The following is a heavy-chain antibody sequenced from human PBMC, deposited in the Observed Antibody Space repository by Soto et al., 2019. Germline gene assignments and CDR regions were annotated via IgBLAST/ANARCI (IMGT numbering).Heavy chain of an antibody. CDR1: GGSISSYY. V-gene: IGHV4-59*01. D-gene: IGHD3-10*01. Sequence: SETLSLTCTVSGGSISSYYWSWIRQPPGKGLEWIGYIYYSGSTNYNPSLKSRVTISVDTSKNHFSLKLSSVTAADTAVYYGARVPPRGVYYYYMDVWGKGTTVTVSS. CDR3: ARVPPRGVYYYYMDV. J-gene: IGHJ6*03. CDR2: IYYSGST.